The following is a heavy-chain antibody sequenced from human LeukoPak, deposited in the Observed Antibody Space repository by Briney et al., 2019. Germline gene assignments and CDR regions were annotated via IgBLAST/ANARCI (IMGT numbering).Heavy chain of an antibody. CDR1: GGSFSGYY. CDR2: INHSGST. CDR3: ARRGGRREPYYYDSSGYLYYFDY. D-gene: IGHD3-22*01. Sequence: PSETLSLTCAVYGGSFSGYYWSWIRQPPGKGLEWIGEINHSGSTNYNPSLKSRVTISVDTSKNQFSLKLSSVTAADTAVYYCARRGGRREPYYYDSSGYLYYFDYWGQGTLVTVSS. V-gene: IGHV4-34*01. J-gene: IGHJ4*02.